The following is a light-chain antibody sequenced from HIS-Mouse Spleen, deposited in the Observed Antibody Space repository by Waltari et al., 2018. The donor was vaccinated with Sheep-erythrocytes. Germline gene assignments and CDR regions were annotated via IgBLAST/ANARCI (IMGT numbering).Light chain of an antibody. J-gene: IGLJ1*01. V-gene: IGLV2-11*01. CDR3: CSYAGSYNHV. Sequence: QSALTQPRSVSGSPGQSVTISCTGTSSDGGGYNYVSWYQQHPGKAPKPMLYYVSKRPSGVPDRCSGSKSGNTASLTISGLQAEDEADYYCCSYAGSYNHVFATGTKVTVL. CDR2: YVS. CDR1: SSDGGGYNY.